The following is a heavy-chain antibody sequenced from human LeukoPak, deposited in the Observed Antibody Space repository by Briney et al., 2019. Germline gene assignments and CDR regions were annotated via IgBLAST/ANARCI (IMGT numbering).Heavy chain of an antibody. Sequence: GGSLRLSCVVSGFTFSKYWMTWVRQAPGKGTEWVATIKQDGSEKYYVDSVKGRFTISRDNAKNSLYPQMNSLRAEDTAVYYCATYGVAVRALDYWGQGTLVTVSS. CDR1: GFTFSKYW. J-gene: IGHJ4*02. D-gene: IGHD6-19*01. V-gene: IGHV3-7*05. CDR3: ATYGVAVRALDY. CDR2: IKQDGSEK.